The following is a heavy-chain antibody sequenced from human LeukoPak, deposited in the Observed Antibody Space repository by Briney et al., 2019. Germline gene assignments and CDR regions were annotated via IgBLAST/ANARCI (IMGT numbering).Heavy chain of an antibody. CDR2: IWYDGSNK. Sequence: GGSLRLSCAASGFTFSSYGMHWVRQAPGKGLEWVAVIWYDGSNKYYADSVKGRFTISRDNAKNSLYLQMNSLRAEDTAVYYCSFYYMDVWGKGTTVTVSS. CDR3: SFYYMDV. V-gene: IGHV3-33*03. J-gene: IGHJ6*03. CDR1: GFTFSSYG.